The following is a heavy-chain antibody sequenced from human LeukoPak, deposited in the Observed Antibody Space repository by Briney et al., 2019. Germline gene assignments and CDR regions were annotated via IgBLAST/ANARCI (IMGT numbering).Heavy chain of an antibody. V-gene: IGHV3-53*01. CDR1: GFTVSSNY. D-gene: IGHD5-24*01. Sequence: GGSLRLSCAASGFTVSSNYMNWVRQAPGKGLEWVSVIYGGGNIYYADSVKGRFTISRDNSKNTLYLQMNSLRAEDTAVYYCARGAGYNYPYYFDHWGQGTLVTVSS. CDR2: IYGGGNI. CDR3: ARGAGYNYPYYFDH. J-gene: IGHJ4*02.